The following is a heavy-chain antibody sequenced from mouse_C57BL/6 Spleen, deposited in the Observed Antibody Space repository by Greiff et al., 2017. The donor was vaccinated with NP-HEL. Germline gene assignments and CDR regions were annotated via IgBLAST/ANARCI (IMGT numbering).Heavy chain of an antibody. J-gene: IGHJ4*01. CDR1: GYTFTSYW. Sequence: QVQLQQPGAELVRPGTSVKLSCKASGYTFTSYWMHWVKQRPGQGLEWIGVIDPSDSYTNYNQKFKGKATLTVDTSSSTAYMQLSSLTSEDSAVYYCARGSHYAMDYWGQGTSVTVSS. CDR3: ARGSHYAMDY. V-gene: IGHV1-59*01. CDR2: IDPSDSYT.